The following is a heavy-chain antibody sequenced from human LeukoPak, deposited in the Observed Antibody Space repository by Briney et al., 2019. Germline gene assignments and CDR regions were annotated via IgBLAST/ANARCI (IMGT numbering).Heavy chain of an antibody. CDR1: GDSISTYH. CDR2: MQSTGNS. V-gene: IGHV4-59*01. J-gene: IGHJ4*02. CDR3: ARDKRHSYGRYFDH. D-gene: IGHD5-18*01. Sequence: SETVSLTGSVSGDSISTYHWNWIRKPPGKGLEWIGYMQSTGNSKYNPSLRSRVTMFVDTSKNQVALILSSVTAADTAVYYCARDKRHSYGRYFDHWGQGALVTVSS.